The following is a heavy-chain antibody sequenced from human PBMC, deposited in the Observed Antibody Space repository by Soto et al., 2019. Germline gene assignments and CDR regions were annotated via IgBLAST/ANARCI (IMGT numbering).Heavy chain of an antibody. CDR2: IYYSGST. V-gene: IGHV4-31*03. Sequence: SETLSLTCTVSGGSISIGGYYWSWIRQHPGKGLEWIGYIYYSGSTYYNPSLKSRVTISVDTSKNQFSLKLSSVTAADTAVYYCAASCVACGGFNYYGMDVWGQGTTVTVSS. CDR3: AASCVACGGFNYYGMDV. CDR1: GGSISIGGYY. J-gene: IGHJ6*02. D-gene: IGHD5-12*01.